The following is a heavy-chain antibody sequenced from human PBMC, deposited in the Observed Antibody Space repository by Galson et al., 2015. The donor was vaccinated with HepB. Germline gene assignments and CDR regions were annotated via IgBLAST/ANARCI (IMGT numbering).Heavy chain of an antibody. Sequence: SVKVSCKASGGTFSSYAFSWVRQAPGQGLEWMGGIIPMFGIANYAQKFHGRVRITADESTSTAYMELSSLRSEDTAVYYCTRGQDYNTFYYYYGMDVWGQGTTVTVSS. D-gene: IGHD4-11*01. CDR2: IIPMFGIA. V-gene: IGHV1-69*13. CDR3: TRGQDYNTFYYYYGMDV. CDR1: GGTFSSYA. J-gene: IGHJ6*02.